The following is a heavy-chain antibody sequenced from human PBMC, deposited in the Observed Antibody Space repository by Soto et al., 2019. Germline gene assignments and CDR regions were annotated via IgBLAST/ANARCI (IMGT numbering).Heavy chain of an antibody. CDR3: ASEYSSSSWFDT. D-gene: IGHD6-6*01. Sequence: SETLSLTCTVSGGSISRGGYYWSWIRQNPGKGLEWIGYTYNSVSTYYNPSLQSRVTMSVDTSKNQFSLNLTSVTAADTAVYYCASEYSSSSWFDTWGQGTLVTVSS. J-gene: IGHJ5*02. CDR2: TYNSVST. V-gene: IGHV4-31*03. CDR1: GGSISRGGYY.